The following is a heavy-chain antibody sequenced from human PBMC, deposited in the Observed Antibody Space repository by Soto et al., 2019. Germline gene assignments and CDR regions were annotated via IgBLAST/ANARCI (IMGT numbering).Heavy chain of an antibody. CDR3: ARDRHYDFWSGYAPDYYYYGMDV. V-gene: IGHV4-61*01. D-gene: IGHD3-3*01. CDR2: IYYSGST. J-gene: IGHJ6*02. Sequence: PSETLSLTCTLSGGSVSSGSNYWSWIRQPQGKGLEWIEYIYYSGSTNYNPSLKSRVTISVDTSKNQFSLKLSSVTAADTAVYYCARDRHYDFWSGYAPDYYYYGMDVWGQGTTVTVSS. CDR1: GGSVSSGSNY.